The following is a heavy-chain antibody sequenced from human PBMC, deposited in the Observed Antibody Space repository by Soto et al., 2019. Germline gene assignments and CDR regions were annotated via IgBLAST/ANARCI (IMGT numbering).Heavy chain of an antibody. CDR3: ARWLGYGPHFDY. Sequence: QVQLQESGPGLVKPSQTLSLTCTVSGGSISSGDYYWSWIRQPPGKGLEWIWYIFYSGSTYYNPSLKSRVTISVDTSKNQFSLKLGSVTAADTAVYYCARWLGYGPHFDYWGQGTLVTVSS. CDR1: GGSISSGDYY. J-gene: IGHJ4*02. D-gene: IGHD5-12*01. V-gene: IGHV4-30-4*01. CDR2: IFYSGST.